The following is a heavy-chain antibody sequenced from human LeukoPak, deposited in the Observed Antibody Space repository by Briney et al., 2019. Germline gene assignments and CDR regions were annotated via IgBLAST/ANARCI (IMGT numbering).Heavy chain of an antibody. D-gene: IGHD3-22*01. CDR2: IYYSGST. CDR1: GGFFSGYY. J-gene: IGHJ3*02. V-gene: IGHV4-59*01. CDR3: AREVTDYYDSSGYYLDAFDI. Sequence: SETLSLTCAVYGGFFSGYYWSWIRQPPGKGLEWIGYIYYSGSTNYNPSLKSRVTISVDTSKNQFSLKLSSVTAADTAVYYCAREVTDYYDSSGYYLDAFDIWGQGTMVTVSS.